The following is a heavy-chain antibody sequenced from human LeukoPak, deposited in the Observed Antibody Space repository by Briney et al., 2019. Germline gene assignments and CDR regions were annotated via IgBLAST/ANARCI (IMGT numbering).Heavy chain of an antibody. CDR3: ARDSELALYGMDV. D-gene: IGHD3-10*01. Sequence: PGGSLRLSCAASGFTVSSNYMSWVRQAPGKGLEWVSVIYSGGSTYYADSVKGRFTISRDNSKNTLYLQMNSLRADDTAVYYCARDSELALYGMDVWGQGTTVTVSS. J-gene: IGHJ6*02. CDR1: GFTVSSNY. V-gene: IGHV3-66*01. CDR2: IYSGGST.